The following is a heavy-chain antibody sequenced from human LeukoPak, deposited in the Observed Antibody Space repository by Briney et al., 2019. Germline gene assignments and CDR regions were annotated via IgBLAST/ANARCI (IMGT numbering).Heavy chain of an antibody. CDR1: GFTFDDYA. V-gene: IGHV3-9*01. CDR2: ISWNGGSI. Sequence: GGSLRLSCAASGFTFDDYAMHWVRQAPGKGLEWVSGISWNGGSIGYADSVKGRFTISRDNAKNSLYLQMNSLRAEDTALYYCAKANYYDSSASAFDIWGQGTMVTVSS. J-gene: IGHJ3*02. CDR3: AKANYYDSSASAFDI. D-gene: IGHD3-22*01.